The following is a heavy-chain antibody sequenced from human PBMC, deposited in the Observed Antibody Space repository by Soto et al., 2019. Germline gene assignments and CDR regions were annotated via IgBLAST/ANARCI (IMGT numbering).Heavy chain of an antibody. Sequence: PGGSLRLSCAASGFTFSSYAMHWVRQAPGKGLEWVAVTSYDGSNKYYADSVKGRFTISRDNSKNTLYLQMNSLRAEDTAVYYCARARSAFARTDVDYWGQGTLVTVSS. CDR1: GFTFSSYA. D-gene: IGHD3-3*01. CDR3: ARARSAFARTDVDY. V-gene: IGHV3-30-3*01. J-gene: IGHJ4*02. CDR2: TSYDGSNK.